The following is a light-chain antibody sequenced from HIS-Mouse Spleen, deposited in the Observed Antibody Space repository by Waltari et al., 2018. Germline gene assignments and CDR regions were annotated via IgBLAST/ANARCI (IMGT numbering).Light chain of an antibody. J-gene: IGKJ3*01. V-gene: IGKV1-5*03. CDR1: QSISSW. CDR3: QQYNSYSPT. Sequence: DIQMTQSPSTLSASVGDRVTITCRASQSISSWLAWYQQKPGKAPKLLIYKASSLESGVPSRFSGSGSGTEFTLTISSLQLDDFATYYCQQYNSYSPTFGPGTKVDIK. CDR2: KAS.